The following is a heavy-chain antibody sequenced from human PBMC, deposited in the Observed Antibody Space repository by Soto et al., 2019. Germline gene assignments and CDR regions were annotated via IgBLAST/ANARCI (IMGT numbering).Heavy chain of an antibody. D-gene: IGHD1-1*01. Sequence: SQTRSLTCVISGNNVSANSAGWNWIRQSPSRGLEWLGRTYYRSKWNNDYAASVKGRITVNPDTSKNQFSLQLNSVTPEDTGVYYCARNSWNAPPAFDFWGQGIQVTVSS. J-gene: IGHJ4*02. CDR3: ARNSWNAPPAFDF. V-gene: IGHV6-1*01. CDR1: GNNVSANSAG. CDR2: TYYRSKWNN.